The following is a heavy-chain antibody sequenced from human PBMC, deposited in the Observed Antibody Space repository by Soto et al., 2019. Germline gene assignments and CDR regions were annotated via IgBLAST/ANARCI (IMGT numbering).Heavy chain of an antibody. CDR2: IYYSGST. J-gene: IGHJ4*02. CDR1: GGSISSGDYY. CDR3: ARVGGFGATTIDY. D-gene: IGHD3-10*01. V-gene: IGHV4-30-4*01. Sequence: SETLSLTCTVSGGSISSGDYYWSWIRQPPGKGLEWIGYIYYSGSTYYNPSLKSRVTISVDTSKNQFSLKLSSVTAADTAVYYCARVGGFGATTIDYWGLGTLVTVSS.